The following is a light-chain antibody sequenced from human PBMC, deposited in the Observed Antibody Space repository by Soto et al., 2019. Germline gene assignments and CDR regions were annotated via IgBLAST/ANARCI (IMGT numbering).Light chain of an antibody. V-gene: IGLV4-69*01. Sequence: QPVLTQSPSASASLGASVKLTCTLSTGHSSYAIAWHQQQPEKGPRYLMKINSDGSHTKGDGIPDRFSGSSSGAERYLTISSLQSEDEADYYCQTWSTVIQVVFGGGTKLTVL. J-gene: IGLJ2*01. CDR1: TGHSSYA. CDR3: QTWSTVIQVV. CDR2: INSDGSH.